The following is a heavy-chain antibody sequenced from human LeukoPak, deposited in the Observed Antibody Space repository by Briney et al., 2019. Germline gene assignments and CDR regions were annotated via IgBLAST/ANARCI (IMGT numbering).Heavy chain of an antibody. CDR3: AKGLTWDSTSCSD. V-gene: IGHV3-23*01. Sequence: GGPLRLSCAASGFTFSSYAMSWVRQAPGKGLEWVSAIVGSGDNMYYADSVKGRFTISRDNFKSTLYLQMNSLRAEDTAVYYCAKGLTWDSTSCSDWGQGTLVTVSS. J-gene: IGHJ4*02. CDR1: GFTFSSYA. D-gene: IGHD2-2*01. CDR2: IVGSGDNM.